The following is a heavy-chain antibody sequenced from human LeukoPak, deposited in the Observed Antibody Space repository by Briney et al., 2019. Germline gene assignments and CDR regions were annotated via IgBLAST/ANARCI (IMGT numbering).Heavy chain of an antibody. CDR3: ARMQGHELLWSGASQALDV. CDR2: IYTSGST. V-gene: IGHV4-4*07. Sequence: SETLSLTCTVSGGSISSYYWSWLRQPTGKGLEWIGRIYTSGSTNYNPSLKSRVTMSVDTSKNQFSLKPSSVTAADTAVYYCARMQGHELLWSGASQALDVWGKGTTVTVSS. J-gene: IGHJ6*04. D-gene: IGHD3-10*01. CDR1: GGSISSYY.